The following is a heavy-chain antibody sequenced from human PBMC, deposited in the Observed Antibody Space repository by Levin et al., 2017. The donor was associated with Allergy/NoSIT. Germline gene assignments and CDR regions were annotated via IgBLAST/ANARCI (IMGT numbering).Heavy chain of an antibody. V-gene: IGHV4-34*01. CDR3: AREVRAVAGTFDY. CDR1: GGSFSGYY. Sequence: SETLSLTCAVYGGSFSGYYWSWIRQPPGKGLEWIGEINHSGSTNYNPSLKSRVTISVDTSKNQFSLKLSSVTAADTAVYYCAREVRAVAGTFDYWGQGTLVTVSS. D-gene: IGHD6-19*01. CDR2: INHSGST. J-gene: IGHJ4*02.